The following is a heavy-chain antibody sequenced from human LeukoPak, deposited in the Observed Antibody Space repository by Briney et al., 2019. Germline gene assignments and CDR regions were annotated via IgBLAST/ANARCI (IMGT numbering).Heavy chain of an antibody. CDR3: ARKGYGDY. CDR2: IKQDGSEK. D-gene: IGHD1-1*01. CDR1: EFTFANYA. J-gene: IGHJ4*02. Sequence: GGSLRLSCAASEFTFANYAMSWVRQAPGKGLEWVANIKQDGSEKYYVDSVKGRFTISRDNAKNSLYLQMNSLRAEDTAVYYCARKGYGDYWGQGTLVTVSS. V-gene: IGHV3-7*01.